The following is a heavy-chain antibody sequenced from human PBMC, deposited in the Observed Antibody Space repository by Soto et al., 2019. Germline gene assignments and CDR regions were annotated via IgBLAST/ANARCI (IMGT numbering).Heavy chain of an antibody. J-gene: IGHJ4*02. Sequence: GGSLRLSCAASGFTFSSYAMSWVRQAPGKGLEWVSAISGSGGSTYYADSVKGRFTISRDNSKNTLYLQMNSLRAEDTAVYYCAKGTYDFWSGYGDYWGQGTLVTVSS. D-gene: IGHD3-3*01. CDR1: GFTFSSYA. CDR2: ISGSGGST. CDR3: AKGTYDFWSGYGDY. V-gene: IGHV3-23*01.